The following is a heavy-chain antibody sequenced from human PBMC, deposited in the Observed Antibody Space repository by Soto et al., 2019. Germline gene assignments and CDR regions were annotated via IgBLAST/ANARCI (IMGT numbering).Heavy chain of an antibody. CDR2: ISSTSKYI. CDR1: GFTFSNYS. CDR3: ARGLISGWFDY. J-gene: IGHJ5*01. Sequence: EVQLVESGGGLVKPGGSLRVSCAASGFTFSNYSINWVRQAPGKGLEWVSSISSTSKYIYYADSVKGRFTISRDNAKKSLYLQMNSLRVEDTAVYYCARGLISGWFDYWGQGILVTVSA. V-gene: IGHV3-21*01. D-gene: IGHD6-19*01.